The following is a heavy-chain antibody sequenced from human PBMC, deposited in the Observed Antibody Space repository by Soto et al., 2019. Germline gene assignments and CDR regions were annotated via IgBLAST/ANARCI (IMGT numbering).Heavy chain of an antibody. J-gene: IGHJ6*02. CDR3: VRHAKLTTVSANVGYYYGLDV. CDR1: GFIFDNFD. CDR2: IGLSGGGT. V-gene: IGHV3-23*01. D-gene: IGHD4-4*01. Sequence: PXGSLRLSCAASGFIFDNFDMSGVRQAPGKGLEWVSVIGLSGGGTYYTDSVKGRFTISRDNSKNTLYLEMKSLRGEDSALYYCVRHAKLTTVSANVGYYYGLDVWGPGTTVTVSS.